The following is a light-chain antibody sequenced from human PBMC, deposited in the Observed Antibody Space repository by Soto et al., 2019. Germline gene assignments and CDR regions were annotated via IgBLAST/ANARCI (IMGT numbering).Light chain of an antibody. CDR1: RSNIGSNY. CDR2: SNN. CDR3: AAWDDRLSGWV. V-gene: IGLV1-47*01. Sequence: QPVLTQPPSASGTPGQRVTISCSGSRSNIGSNYVYWYQQLPGTAPKLLIYSNNQRPSGVPDRFSASKSGTSASLAISGLRSEHEAAYFCAAWDDRLSGWVFGGGTKLTVL. J-gene: IGLJ3*02.